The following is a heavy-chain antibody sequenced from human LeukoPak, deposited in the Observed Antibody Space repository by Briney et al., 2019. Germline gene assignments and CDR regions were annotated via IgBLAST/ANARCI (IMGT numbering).Heavy chain of an antibody. CDR1: GYTFDDYT. D-gene: IGHD1-26*01. Sequence: PGGSLRLSCAASGYTFDDYTMHWVRQAPGKGLECVSHISWDGGSTYYADSVKGRFSISRDNSKNSLYLQMNSLRTEDTALYIPAKDTRAKWESGVEYWGQGSLVTVSS. J-gene: IGHJ4*02. CDR3: AKDTRAKWESGVEY. V-gene: IGHV3-43*01. CDR2: ISWDGGST.